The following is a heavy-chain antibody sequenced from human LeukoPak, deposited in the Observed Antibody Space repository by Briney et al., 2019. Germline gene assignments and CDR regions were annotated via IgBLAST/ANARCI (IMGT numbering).Heavy chain of an antibody. CDR1: GVSITTYY. Sequence: SETLSLTCTVSGVSITTYYWSWIRQPPGKGLEWIGYIYYSGSTNNNPSLKSRVTISVDTSKNQFSLKLSSVTAADTAVYYCVRVMGSGSFPNWFDPWGQGTLVTVSS. D-gene: IGHD3-10*01. CDR3: VRVMGSGSFPNWFDP. V-gene: IGHV4-59*01. CDR2: IYYSGST. J-gene: IGHJ5*02.